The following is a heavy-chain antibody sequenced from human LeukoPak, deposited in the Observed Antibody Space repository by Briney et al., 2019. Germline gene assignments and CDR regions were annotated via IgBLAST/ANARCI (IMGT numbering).Heavy chain of an antibody. CDR1: GGSISSYY. Sequence: SETLSLTCTVSGGSISSYYWSWIRQPAGKGLEWIGRIYTSGSTNYNPSLKSRVTISVDTSKNQFSLKLSSVTAADTAVYYCARGPYYYDSSGCFDYWGQGTLVSVSS. D-gene: IGHD3-22*01. J-gene: IGHJ4*02. V-gene: IGHV4-4*07. CDR2: IYTSGST. CDR3: ARGPYYYDSSGCFDY.